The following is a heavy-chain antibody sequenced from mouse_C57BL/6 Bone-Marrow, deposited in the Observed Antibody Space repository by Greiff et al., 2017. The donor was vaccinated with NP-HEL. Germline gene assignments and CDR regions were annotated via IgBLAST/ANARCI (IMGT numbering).Heavy chain of an antibody. CDR1: GFNFSSYA. J-gene: IGHJ3*01. CDR2: ISDGGSYT. D-gene: IGHD2-4*01. CDR3: AREVPIYYDYDVGFAY. Sequence: EVKLVESGGGLVKPGGSLKLSCAASGFNFSSYAMSWVRQTPEKRLEWVATISDGGSYTYYPDNVKGRFTISRYNAKNNLYLQRSHLKSEDTAMYYCAREVPIYYDYDVGFAYWGQGTLVTVSA. V-gene: IGHV5-4*01.